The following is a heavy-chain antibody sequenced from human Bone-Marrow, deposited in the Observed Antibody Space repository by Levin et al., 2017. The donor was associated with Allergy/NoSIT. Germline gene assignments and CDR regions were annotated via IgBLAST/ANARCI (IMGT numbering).Heavy chain of an antibody. CDR2: ISDSSSSI. CDR3: ARDCPHLSYSSTWYYYYGMDV. CDR1: GFTFSNSS. J-gene: IGHJ6*02. V-gene: IGHV3-48*02. D-gene: IGHD6-13*01. Sequence: GESLKISCAASGFTFSNSSMNWVRQAPGKGLEWVSYISDSSSSIFYADSVKGRFTISRNNAKNSLFLQINSLRDEDTAVYYCARDCPHLSYSSTWYYYYGMDVWGQGTTVTVSS.